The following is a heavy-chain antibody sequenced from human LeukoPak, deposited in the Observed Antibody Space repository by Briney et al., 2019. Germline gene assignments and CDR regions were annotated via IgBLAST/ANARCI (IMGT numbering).Heavy chain of an antibody. V-gene: IGHV1-2*02. Sequence: ASVKVSCKASGYSFIVYKIHWVRQAPGQGPEWMGWINPSSGGTNYAQKFQGRVTMTRGPSISTAYMELNGLRSNDTAVYYCASLNSGDAFDIWGQGTMVTVSS. CDR3: ASLNSGDAFDI. CDR1: GYSFIVYK. J-gene: IGHJ3*02. CDR2: INPSSGGT. D-gene: IGHD1-26*01.